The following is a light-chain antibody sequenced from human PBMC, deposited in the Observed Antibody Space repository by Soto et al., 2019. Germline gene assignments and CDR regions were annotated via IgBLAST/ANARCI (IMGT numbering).Light chain of an antibody. CDR1: QTVGSS. CDR3: QEYINWPVYT. Sequence: EIVMTQSPATLSVSPGEGATLSCRASQTVGSSLAWYQQKPGQAPRLLIYGAFTRVTGVPVRFSGSGSGTEFTLTISSLQSEDFAVYYCQEYINWPVYTFGQGTKLEIK. CDR2: GAF. J-gene: IGKJ2*01. V-gene: IGKV3-15*01.